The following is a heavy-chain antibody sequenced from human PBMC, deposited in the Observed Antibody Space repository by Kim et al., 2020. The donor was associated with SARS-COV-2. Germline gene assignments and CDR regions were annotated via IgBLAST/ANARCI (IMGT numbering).Heavy chain of an antibody. CDR1: GASISTPNFY. V-gene: IGHV4-39*01. J-gene: IGHJ4*02. CDR3: AKYQTTTMLDY. D-gene: IGHD3-10*01. CDR2: IHYGGNT. Sequence: SETLSLTCSVSGASISTPNFYWGWVRQPPGKGLEWIGTIHYGGNTNYNPSLKSRVAIFEDTSKNQFFLHLTSVTPADTAMYYCAKYQTTTMLDYWRQGTLVTVSS.